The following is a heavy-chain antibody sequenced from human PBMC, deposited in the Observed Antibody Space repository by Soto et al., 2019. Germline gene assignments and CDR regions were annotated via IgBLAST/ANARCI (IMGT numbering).Heavy chain of an antibody. CDR2: IYWDDDK. V-gene: IGHV2-5*02. Sequence: QITLKESGPTLVKPTQTLTLTCTFSGFSLSTSGVGVGWIRQPPGKALEWLALIYWDDDKRYSPSLKSRLTITKDTAKNRVVVTVTNMDPVDTTTYYCAHRQGFSSWYLFYAFDLRGQGTMVTVSS. CDR3: AHRQGFSSWYLFYAFDL. CDR1: GFSLSTSGVG. D-gene: IGHD6-13*01. J-gene: IGHJ3*01.